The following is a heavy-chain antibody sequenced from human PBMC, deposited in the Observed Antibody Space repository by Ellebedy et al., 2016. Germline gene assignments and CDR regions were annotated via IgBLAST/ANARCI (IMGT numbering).Heavy chain of an antibody. D-gene: IGHD3-10*01. J-gene: IGHJ4*02. CDR2: INPNSGGT. V-gene: IGHV1-2*04. CDR1: GYTFTGYY. CDR3: AREFRYGSGGRDFDY. Sequence: ASVKVSCKASGYTFTGYYMHWVRQAPGQGLEWMGWINPNSGGTNYAQKFQGWVTMTRDTSISTAYMELSRLRSDDTAVYYCAREFRYGSGGRDFDYWGQGTLVTVSS.